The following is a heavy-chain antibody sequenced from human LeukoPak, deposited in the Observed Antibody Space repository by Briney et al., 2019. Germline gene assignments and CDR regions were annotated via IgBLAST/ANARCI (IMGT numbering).Heavy chain of an antibody. J-gene: IGHJ6*04. Sequence: GGSLRLSCVASGFTFSSYGMHWVRQAPDKGLEWVAFIRYDGSNTYYADSVKGRFAISRDNSKNTLYLQMNSLRGEDTAVYYCAKDLTKTGGVCYGSATYYYGMDVWGKGTTVTISS. CDR2: IRYDGSNT. CDR3: AKDLTKTGGVCYGSATYYYGMDV. CDR1: GFTFSSYG. D-gene: IGHD3-10*01. V-gene: IGHV3-30*02.